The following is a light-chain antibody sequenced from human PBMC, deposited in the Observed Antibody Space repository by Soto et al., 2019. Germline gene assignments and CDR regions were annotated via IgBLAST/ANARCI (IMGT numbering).Light chain of an antibody. CDR2: AAS. Sequence: DIQMTXXPXXXXASVGDRVTXTCRAXQGISTYLNWYQQKPGKAPKLLIYAASSLQSGVPSRFSGSGSETDFTLTISSLQPEDFATYSCQQSYTTTWTFGQGTKVEIK. J-gene: IGKJ1*01. CDR3: QQSYTTTWT. V-gene: IGKV1-39*01. CDR1: QGISTY.